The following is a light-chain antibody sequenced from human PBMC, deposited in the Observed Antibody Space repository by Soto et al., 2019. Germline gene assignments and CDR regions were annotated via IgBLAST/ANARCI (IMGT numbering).Light chain of an antibody. V-gene: IGKV1-12*01. CDR1: QGISSS. CDR2: AAS. CDR3: QQANSFPPT. J-gene: IGKJ5*01. Sequence: DIRMTQSPSSVSASVGDRVTITCRASQGISSSLAWYQQKPGKAPKLLMYAASSLQGGVPSRFSGSGSGTDFTLTISSLQPEDFATYYCQQANSFPPTFGQGTRLEIK.